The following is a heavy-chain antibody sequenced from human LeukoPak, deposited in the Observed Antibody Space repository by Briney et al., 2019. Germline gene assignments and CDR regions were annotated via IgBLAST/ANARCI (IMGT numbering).Heavy chain of an antibody. CDR1: GSTFSDYG. Sequence: GGSLRLSCAASGSTFSDYGMHWIRQSPGKGLEWVAVIWYDGVDKYYADSVKGRFTISRDNSKNTLYLQMNSLRPEDTAVYYCARVFKDSSSSLPDYWGQGTLVTVSS. D-gene: IGHD6-13*01. CDR3: ARVFKDSSSSLPDY. J-gene: IGHJ4*02. V-gene: IGHV3-33*01. CDR2: IWYDGVDK.